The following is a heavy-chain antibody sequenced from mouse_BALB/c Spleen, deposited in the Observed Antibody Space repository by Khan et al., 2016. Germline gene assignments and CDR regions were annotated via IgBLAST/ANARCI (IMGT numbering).Heavy chain of an antibody. D-gene: IGHD1-1*01. V-gene: IGHV4-1*02. Sequence: EVKLMESGGGLVKPGGSLKLSCEASGFDFSRYWMRWVRQAPGKGLEWIGEIKPDSSTINYTPSLKDKFIISRDKAKNKRYLQMSKVRSEDTALYSCARAWYYGYLAYWGQGTLVSVSA. J-gene: IGHJ3*01. CDR2: IKPDSSTI. CDR1: GFDFSRYW. CDR3: ARAWYYGYLAY.